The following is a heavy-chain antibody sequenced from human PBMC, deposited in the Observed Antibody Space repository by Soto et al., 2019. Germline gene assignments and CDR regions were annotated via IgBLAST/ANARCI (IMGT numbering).Heavy chain of an antibody. J-gene: IGHJ6*03. CDR2: IGTAGDT. D-gene: IGHD2-2*01. CDR3: ARGRQPAARYYYYYMDV. V-gene: IGHV3-13*01. CDR1: GFTFSSYD. Sequence: GGSLRLSCAASGFTFSSYDMHWVRQATGKGLEWVSAIGTAGDTYYPGSVKGRFTISRENAKNSLYLQMNSLRAGDTAVYYCARGRQPAARYYYYYMDVWGKGTTVTVSS.